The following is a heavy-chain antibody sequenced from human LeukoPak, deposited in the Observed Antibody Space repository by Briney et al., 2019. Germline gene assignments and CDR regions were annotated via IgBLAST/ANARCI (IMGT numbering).Heavy chain of an antibody. D-gene: IGHD6-13*01. CDR2: ISGSGGST. J-gene: IGHJ4*02. CDR1: GFTFSSYA. CDR3: AKGRIGYSSSCYDY. Sequence: GGSLRLYCAASGFTFSSYAMSWVRQAPGKGLEWVSAISGSGGSTYYADSVKGRFTISRDNSKNTLYLQMNSLRAEDTAVYYCAKGRIGYSSSCYDYWGQGTLVTVSS. V-gene: IGHV3-23*01.